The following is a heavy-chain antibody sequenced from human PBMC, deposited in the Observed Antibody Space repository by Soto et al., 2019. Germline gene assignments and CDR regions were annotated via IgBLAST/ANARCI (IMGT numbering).Heavy chain of an antibody. Sequence: ASVKVSCKASGYTFTSYGISWVRQAPGQGLEWMGWISAYNGNTNYAQKLQGRVTMTTDTSTSTAYMELMSLRSDDTAVYYCARGLNYYDSSGYSLHDAFDIWGQGTMVTVSS. CDR2: ISAYNGNT. V-gene: IGHV1-18*01. CDR1: GYTFTSYG. J-gene: IGHJ3*02. CDR3: ARGLNYYDSSGYSLHDAFDI. D-gene: IGHD3-22*01.